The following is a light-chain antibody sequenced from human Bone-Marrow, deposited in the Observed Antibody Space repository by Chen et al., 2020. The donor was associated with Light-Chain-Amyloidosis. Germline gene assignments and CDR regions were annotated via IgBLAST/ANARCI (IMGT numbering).Light chain of an antibody. CDR3: QVWDRSSDRPV. V-gene: IGLV3-21*02. Sequence: SYVLTQPSSVSVAPGQTATIACGGNNIGSTSVHWYQQPPGKAPLLVVYDDSDRPSGIPERWSGSNSGNTATLTISSVEAGDEADYYCQVWDRSSDRPVFGGGTKLTVL. CDR1: NIGSTS. J-gene: IGLJ3*02. CDR2: DDS.